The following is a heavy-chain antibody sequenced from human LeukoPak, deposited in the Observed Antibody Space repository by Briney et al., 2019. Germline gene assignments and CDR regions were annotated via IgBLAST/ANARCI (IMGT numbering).Heavy chain of an antibody. CDR3: AKDGGGSYQTSFDY. V-gene: IGHV3-30*18. J-gene: IGHJ4*02. CDR2: ISYDGSNK. Sequence: GGSLRLSCAASGFTFSSYSMNWVRQAPGKGLEWVAVISYDGSNKYYADSVKGRFTISRDNSKNTLYLQMNSLRAEDTAVYYCAKDGGGSYQTSFDYWGQGTLVTVSS. D-gene: IGHD1-26*01. CDR1: GFTFSSYS.